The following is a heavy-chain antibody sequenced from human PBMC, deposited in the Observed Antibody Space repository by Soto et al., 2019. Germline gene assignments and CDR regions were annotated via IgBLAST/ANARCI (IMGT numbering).Heavy chain of an antibody. J-gene: IGHJ4*02. CDR1: GFTCSSYA. V-gene: IGHV3-30-3*01. CDR3: ARSEMTYNWNY. Sequence: GGSLRLSCAASGFTCSSYAMHWVRQAPGKGLEWVAVISYDGSNKYYADSVKGRFTISRDNSKNTLYLQMNSLRAEDTAVYYCARSEMTYNWNYWGQGTLVTVSS. D-gene: IGHD1-1*01. CDR2: ISYDGSNK.